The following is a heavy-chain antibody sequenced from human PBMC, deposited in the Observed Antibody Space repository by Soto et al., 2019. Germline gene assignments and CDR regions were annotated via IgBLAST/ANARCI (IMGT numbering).Heavy chain of an antibody. CDR2: INNASTTT. CDR3: ARDLSH. J-gene: IGHJ4*02. V-gene: IGHV3-48*02. CDR1: GFPFSSYA. Sequence: DAQLVESGGGLVQPGGSLRLSCAASGFPFSSYAMHWVRQAPGKGLEWISYINNASTTTFHADSVKGRFTVSRDNAKNSLYLQMSSLRHEDTGVYYCARDLSHWGQGMLVTVSS.